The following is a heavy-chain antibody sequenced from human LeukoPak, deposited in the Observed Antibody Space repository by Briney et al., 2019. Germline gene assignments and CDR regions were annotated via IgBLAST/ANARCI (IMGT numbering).Heavy chain of an antibody. CDR2: INHSGST. J-gene: IGHJ4*02. V-gene: IGHV4-38-2*02. CDR1: GYSISSGYY. Sequence: SETLSLTCTVSGYSISSGYYWSWIRQPPGKGLEWIGEINHSGSTNYNPSLKSRVTISVDTSKNQFSLKLSSVTAADTAVYYCARLPVYGSGSRWGQGTLVTVSS. D-gene: IGHD3-10*01. CDR3: ARLPVYGSGSR.